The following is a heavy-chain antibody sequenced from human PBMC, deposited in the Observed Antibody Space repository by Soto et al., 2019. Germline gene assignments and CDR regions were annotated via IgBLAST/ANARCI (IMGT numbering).Heavy chain of an antibody. J-gene: IGHJ4*02. Sequence: SETLSLTCNVSGGSIYTYYWNWIRQSPGKGLEWIGYISDGGSTNYNPSLKSRVTISVDTSKKQVSLKLSSVTAADTAVYYCARAPPEGYDILTGYYPQNYFDYWGQGTLVTVSS. V-gene: IGHV4-59*12. CDR3: ARAPPEGYDILTGYYPQNYFDY. D-gene: IGHD3-9*01. CDR1: GGSIYTYY. CDR2: ISDGGST.